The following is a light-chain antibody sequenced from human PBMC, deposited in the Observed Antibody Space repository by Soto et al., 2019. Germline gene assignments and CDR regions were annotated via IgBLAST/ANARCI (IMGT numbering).Light chain of an antibody. CDR2: NVI. CDR3: CSYAGSYTYV. V-gene: IGLV2-11*01. Sequence: QSALTQPRSVSGSPGQSVTISCTGTSSDVGGYNFVSWYQHHPGKAPKLMIYNVIQRPSGVPDRFSASKSVNTASLTISGLQAEDEADYYCCSYAGSYTYVFGTGTKVTVL. J-gene: IGLJ1*01. CDR1: SSDVGGYNF.